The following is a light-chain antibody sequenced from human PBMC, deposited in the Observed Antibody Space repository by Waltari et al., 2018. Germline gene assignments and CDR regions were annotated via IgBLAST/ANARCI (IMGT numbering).Light chain of an antibody. Sequence: QSALTQPRSVSGSPGQSVTISCTRPSSDVGGYNYASWYQQHPGKPPKPMIYDVTKRPSGVPDRFSGSKSGNTASLTISGLQADDEADYYCCSYAGSYTWVFGGGTKLTVL. V-gene: IGLV2-11*01. CDR2: DVT. J-gene: IGLJ3*02. CDR3: CSYAGSYTWV. CDR1: SSDVGGYNY.